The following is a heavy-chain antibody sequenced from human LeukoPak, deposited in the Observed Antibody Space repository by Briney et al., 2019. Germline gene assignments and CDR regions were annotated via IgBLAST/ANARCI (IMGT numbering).Heavy chain of an antibody. Sequence: SETLSLTCTVSGGSISSGDYYWSWIRQPPGKGLEWIGYIYYSGSTYYNPSLKSRVTISVDTSKNQFSLKLSSVTAADTAVYYCARSGLYDSSGYPYWYFDLWGRGTLVTVSS. CDR1: GGSISSGDYY. CDR2: IYYSGST. V-gene: IGHV4-30-4*01. CDR3: ARSGLYDSSGYPYWYFDL. D-gene: IGHD3-22*01. J-gene: IGHJ2*01.